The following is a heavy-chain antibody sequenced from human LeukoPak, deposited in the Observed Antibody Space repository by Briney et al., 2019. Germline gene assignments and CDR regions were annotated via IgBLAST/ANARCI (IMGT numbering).Heavy chain of an antibody. V-gene: IGHV1-2*02. CDR3: ARVGPAAGSYALDY. D-gene: IGHD6-13*01. CDR1: GYTFTGYY. J-gene: IGHJ4*02. Sequence: ASVKVSCKASGYTFTGYYMHWVRQAPGQGLEWMGWINPNSGGTNYAQKFQGRVTMTRDNSISTAYMELSRLRSDDTAVCYCARVGPAAGSYALDYWGQGTLVTVSS. CDR2: INPNSGGT.